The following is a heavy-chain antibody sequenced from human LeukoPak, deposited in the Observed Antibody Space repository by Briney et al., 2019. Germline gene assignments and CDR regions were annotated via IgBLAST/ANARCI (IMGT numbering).Heavy chain of an antibody. CDR1: GFTFSDFY. D-gene: IGHD4-23*01. J-gene: IGHJ4*02. CDR3: AREGSAATVVRQAYFDY. V-gene: IGHV3-11*04. CDR2: ISDRGTTI. Sequence: GGSLRLSCAASGFTFSDFYMSWIRQAPGRGLEWISYISDRGTTIYYADSVKGRFTISRDNAKNSLYLQMNSLRAEDTAVYYCAREGSAATVVRQAYFDYWGQGTLVTVSS.